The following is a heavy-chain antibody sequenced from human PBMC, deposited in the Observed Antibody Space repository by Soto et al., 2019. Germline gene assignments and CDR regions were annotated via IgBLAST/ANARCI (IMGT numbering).Heavy chain of an antibody. V-gene: IGHV4-34*01. D-gene: IGHD6-6*01. CDR1: GGSFSGYY. J-gene: IGHJ5*02. Sequence: QVQLQQWGAGLLKPSEALSLTCAVYGGSFSGYYWSWIRQPPGNWLVWIVEINHSGSTYYNPSLKSRVTRSVDTFTSQYSLKLSSVTAADTAVYYSERHRIGIAARRYLWFDPWGQGTLATVSS. CDR2: INHSGST. CDR3: ERHRIGIAARRYLWFDP.